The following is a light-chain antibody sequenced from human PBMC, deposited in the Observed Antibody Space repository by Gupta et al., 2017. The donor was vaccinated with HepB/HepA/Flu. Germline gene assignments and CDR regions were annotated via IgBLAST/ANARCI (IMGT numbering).Light chain of an antibody. V-gene: IGKV1-5*03. CDR1: QSISSW. CDR3: LQYNTYPWT. CDR2: KAS. Sequence: DIQMTQSPSTLSVPVGDRVTISCRASQSISSWLAWYQQKPGKAPKFLIYKASSLESGVPSRFSGGGSETEFTLTISSLQPDDFASYYCLQYNTYPWTFGQGTKVEIK. J-gene: IGKJ1*01.